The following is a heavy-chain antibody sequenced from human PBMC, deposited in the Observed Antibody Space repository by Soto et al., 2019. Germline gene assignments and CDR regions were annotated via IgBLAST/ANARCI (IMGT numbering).Heavy chain of an antibody. CDR3: ARVSSSWGLVNYFDY. CDR1: GGSVSSDSYY. D-gene: IGHD6-13*01. J-gene: IGHJ4*02. CDR2: IYYSGST. Sequence: SETLSLTCTVSGGSVSSDSYYWSWIRQPPGKGLECIGYIYYSGSTNYHPSLESRVTISVDTSKNQFSLKLSSVTAADTAVYYCARVSSSWGLVNYFDYWGQGTLVTVSS. V-gene: IGHV4-61*01.